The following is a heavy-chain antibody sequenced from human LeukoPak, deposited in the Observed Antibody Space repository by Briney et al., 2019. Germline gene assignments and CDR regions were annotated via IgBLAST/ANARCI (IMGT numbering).Heavy chain of an antibody. J-gene: IGHJ3*02. CDR2: IKQDGSEK. CDR1: GFTFSSYW. Sequence: GGSLRLSCAASGFTFSSYWMSWVRQAPGKGLEWVANIKQDGSEKYYVDSVKGRFTISRDNSKNTLYLQMHSLRAEDTAVYYCAKLVGYAFDIWGQGTMVTVSS. V-gene: IGHV3-7*03. D-gene: IGHD3-16*01. CDR3: AKLVGYAFDI.